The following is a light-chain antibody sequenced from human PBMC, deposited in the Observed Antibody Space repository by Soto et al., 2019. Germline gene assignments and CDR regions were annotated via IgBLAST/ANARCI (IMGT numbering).Light chain of an antibody. V-gene: IGLV2-14*03. Sequence: QSVLTQPASVSGSPGQSITISCTGTSSDVGRYNYVSWYQQHPGKAPKLMIHDVSNRPSGVSNRFSGSKSGNTASLTISGLQAEDEADYYCTSYTSSSTVVFGGGTKLTVL. CDR1: SSDVGRYNY. J-gene: IGLJ2*01. CDR3: TSYTSSSTVV. CDR2: DVS.